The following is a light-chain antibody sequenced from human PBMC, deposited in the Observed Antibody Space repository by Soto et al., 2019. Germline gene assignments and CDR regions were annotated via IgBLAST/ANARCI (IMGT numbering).Light chain of an antibody. Sequence: QAVVTQPPSVSGAPGQRVTISCTGSSSNIGAGYDVHWYQQLPGTAPKLLIYGNSNRPSGVPDRFSGSKFGTSASLAITGLQAEDEADYYCQSYDSSLSVVFGGGTQLTVL. CDR2: GNS. CDR1: SSNIGAGYD. CDR3: QSYDSSLSVV. J-gene: IGLJ2*01. V-gene: IGLV1-40*01.